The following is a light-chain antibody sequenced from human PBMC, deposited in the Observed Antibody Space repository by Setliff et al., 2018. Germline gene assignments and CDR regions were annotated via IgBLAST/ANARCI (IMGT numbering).Light chain of an antibody. CDR1: SSDIGDSYNY. CDR3: CAYTSSTTYV. Sequence: QSVLTQPASVSGSPGQSITISCIGTSSDIGDSYNYVSWYQQHPGKAPKLIIYDVSNRPSGVSNRFSGSKAGNTASLTISGLQAEDEADYYCCAYTSSTTYVFGTGTKVTVL. CDR2: DVS. J-gene: IGLJ1*01. V-gene: IGLV2-14*03.